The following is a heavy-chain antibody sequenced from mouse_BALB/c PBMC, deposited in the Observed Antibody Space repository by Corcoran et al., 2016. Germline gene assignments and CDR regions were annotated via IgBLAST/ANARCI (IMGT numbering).Heavy chain of an antibody. V-gene: IGHV1-63*02. J-gene: IGHJ1*01. CDR2: IYPGGGYT. D-gene: IGHD1-1*01. CDR3: ARFYYGSSYWYFDV. Sequence: QVQLQQSGAVLVRPGTSVKISCKAAGYTFTNYWLGWVKQRPGHGLEWIGDIYPGGGYTNYNEKFKGKATLTADTSSSTAYMQLSSLTSEDSAVYFCARFYYGSSYWYFDVWGAGTTVTVSS. CDR1: GYTFTNYW.